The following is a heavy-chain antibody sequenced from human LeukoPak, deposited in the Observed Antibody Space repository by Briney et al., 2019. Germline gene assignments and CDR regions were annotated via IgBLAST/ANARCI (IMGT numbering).Heavy chain of an antibody. Sequence: ASVKVSCKASGYTFTNYAMHWVRQAPGQRLEWMGWVNAGNGNTKYSQKFQGRVTITRDTSASTAYMELSSLRSEDTAVYYCARESPCSGDGCHARLDYWGQGTLVTVSS. CDR3: ARESPCSGDGCHARLDY. V-gene: IGHV1-3*01. CDR1: GYTFTNYA. J-gene: IGHJ4*02. D-gene: IGHD2-15*01. CDR2: VNAGNGNT.